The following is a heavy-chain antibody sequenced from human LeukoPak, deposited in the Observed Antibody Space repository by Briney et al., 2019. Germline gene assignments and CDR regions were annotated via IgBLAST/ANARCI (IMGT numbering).Heavy chain of an antibody. D-gene: IGHD6-13*01. CDR1: GFNFGSYS. J-gene: IGHJ4*02. Sequence: PGGSLRLSCAASGFNFGSYSMTWVRQAPGKGLEWVSVMSADSATTFYADSVKGRFTISRDNAKNTVFLQMSSLRAEDTAVYYCAKEQQLGRIFFDYWGQGTLVTVSS. CDR2: MSADSATT. CDR3: AKEQQLGRIFFDY. V-gene: IGHV3-23*01.